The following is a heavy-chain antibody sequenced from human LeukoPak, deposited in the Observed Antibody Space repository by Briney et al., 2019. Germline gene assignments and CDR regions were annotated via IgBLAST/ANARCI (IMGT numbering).Heavy chain of an antibody. Sequence: GGSLRLSCAASGFTFSTYAMSWVRQAPGRGLEWVSIISSSGGTYDADSVQGRFTISRDKSKNTLYLQMNSLRAEDTAVYYCAKGGDSSGWYYFDYWGQGTLVTVSS. D-gene: IGHD6-19*01. V-gene: IGHV3-23*01. CDR3: AKGGDSSGWYYFDY. CDR2: ISSSGGT. CDR1: GFTFSTYA. J-gene: IGHJ4*02.